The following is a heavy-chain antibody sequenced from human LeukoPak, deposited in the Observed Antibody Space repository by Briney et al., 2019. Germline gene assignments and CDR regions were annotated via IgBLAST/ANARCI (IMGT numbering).Heavy chain of an antibody. CDR2: INPNSGGT. Sequence: ASVKVSCKASGGTFSSYAISWVRQAPGQGLEWMGWINPNSGGTNYAQKFQGRVTMTRDTSISTAYMELSRLRSDDTAVYYCARYDWRSAFDIWGQGTMVTVSS. CDR1: GGTFSSYA. V-gene: IGHV1-2*02. D-gene: IGHD3-9*01. CDR3: ARYDWRSAFDI. J-gene: IGHJ3*02.